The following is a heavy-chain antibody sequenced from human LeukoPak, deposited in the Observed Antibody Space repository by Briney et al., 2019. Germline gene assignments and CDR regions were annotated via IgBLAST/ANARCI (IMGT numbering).Heavy chain of an antibody. V-gene: IGHV3-48*01. CDR1: GFTFSSYS. CDR3: ASSGSYRFDY. Sequence: GGSLRLSCAASGFTFSSYSMNWVRQAPGKGLEWVSHITASGTAMFYADSVKGRFTISRDNAKNSLYLQMNSLRGEDTAVYYCASSGSYRFDYWGQGTLVTVSS. CDR2: ITASGTAM. D-gene: IGHD1-26*01. J-gene: IGHJ4*02.